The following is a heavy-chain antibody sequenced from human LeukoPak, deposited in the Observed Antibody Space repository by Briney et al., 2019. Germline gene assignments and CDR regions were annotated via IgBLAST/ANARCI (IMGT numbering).Heavy chain of an antibody. V-gene: IGHV3-23*01. D-gene: IGHD6-13*01. CDR2: ISGSGGST. CDR1: GFTFSSYA. Sequence: PGGSLRLSCAASGFTFSSYAMSWVRQAPGKGLEWVSAISGSGGSTYHADSVKGRFTISRDNSKNTLYLQMNSLRAEDTAVYYCAKDTGFTRPTSYSSSSYFDYWGQGTLVTVSS. CDR3: AKDTGFTRPTSYSSSSYFDY. J-gene: IGHJ4*02.